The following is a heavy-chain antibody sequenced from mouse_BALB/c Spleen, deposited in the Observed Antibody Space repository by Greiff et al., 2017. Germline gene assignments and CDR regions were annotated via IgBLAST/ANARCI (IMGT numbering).Heavy chain of an antibody. D-gene: IGHD2-3*01. CDR1: GFSLTSYG. Sequence: VKLVESGPGLVQPSQSLSITCAVSGFSLTSYGVHWVRQSPGKGLEWLGVIWSGGSTDYNAAFISRLCISKDNSKSQVFFKMNSLQANDTAIYYCARNGDGYYGWYFDVWGAGTTVTVSS. CDR3: ARNGDGYYGWYFDV. V-gene: IGHV2-2*02. CDR2: IWSGGST. J-gene: IGHJ1*01.